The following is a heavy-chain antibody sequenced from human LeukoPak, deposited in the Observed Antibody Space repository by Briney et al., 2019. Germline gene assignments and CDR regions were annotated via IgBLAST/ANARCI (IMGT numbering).Heavy chain of an antibody. J-gene: IGHJ3*02. CDR3: GRHLKWALTGSGYVFDI. D-gene: IGHD3-9*01. V-gene: IGHV5-51*01. CDR1: EYNFTNYW. Sequence: GESLKISCKASEYNFTNYWIGWVRQMPGKGLEWMGIIHPGDSDTRYSPSFQGQVTISADKSIRTAYLQWSSLKSSDTAIYYCGRHLKWALTGSGYVFDIWGQGTMVTVSS. CDR2: IHPGDSDT.